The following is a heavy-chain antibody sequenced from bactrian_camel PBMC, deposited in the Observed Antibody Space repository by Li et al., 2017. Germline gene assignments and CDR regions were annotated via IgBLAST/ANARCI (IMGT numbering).Heavy chain of an antibody. Sequence: HVQLVESGGGSVQAGGSLTLSCAASGLVYPFWSMAWFRQAPGKEREGVARIDSRGTTEYVDSVKGRFTISKDNAKNTVYLQVDSLKPEDTATYYCAGSLRTFACTLSSSRYIYWGQGTQVTVS. J-gene: IGHJ4*01. CDR2: IDSRGTT. V-gene: IGHV3S63*01. CDR3: AGSLRTFACTLSSSRYIY. D-gene: IGHD2*01. CDR1: GLVYPFWS.